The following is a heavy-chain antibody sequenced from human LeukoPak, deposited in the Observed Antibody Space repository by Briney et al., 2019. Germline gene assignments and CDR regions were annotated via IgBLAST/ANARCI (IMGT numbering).Heavy chain of an antibody. CDR2: INAGNGNT. Sequence: ASVKVSCKASGYTFTSYAMHWVRQAPGQRLEWMGWINAGNGNTKYSQKFQGRVTITRDTSASTAYMELSSLRSEDTAVYYCARGYIAAAYYSGMDVWGKGTTVTVSS. D-gene: IGHD6-13*01. J-gene: IGHJ6*04. CDR1: GYTFTSYA. V-gene: IGHV1-3*01. CDR3: ARGYIAAAYYSGMDV.